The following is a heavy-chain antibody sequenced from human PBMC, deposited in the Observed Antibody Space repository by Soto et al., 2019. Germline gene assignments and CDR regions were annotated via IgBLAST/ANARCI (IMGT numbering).Heavy chain of an antibody. Sequence: EVQLLESGGGLVQPGGSLRLSCAASGFTFSSYAMSWVRQAPGKGLEWVSAISGSGGSTYYADSVKGRFTISRDNSKNTLYLQMNSLRAEDTAVYYCAKWDGSGGSWSYYPYYYYGMDVWGQGTTVTVSS. J-gene: IGHJ6*02. D-gene: IGHD3-10*01. V-gene: IGHV3-23*01. CDR2: ISGSGGST. CDR3: AKWDGSGGSWSYYPYYYYGMDV. CDR1: GFTFSSYA.